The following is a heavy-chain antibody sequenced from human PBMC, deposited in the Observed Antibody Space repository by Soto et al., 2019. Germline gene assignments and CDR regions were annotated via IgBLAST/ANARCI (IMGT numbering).Heavy chain of an antibody. V-gene: IGHV3-33*01. J-gene: IGHJ6*02. CDR1: GFTFSSYG. Sequence: QVQLVESGGGVVQPGRSLRLSCAASGFTFSSYGMHWVRQAPGKGLEWVAVIWYDGSNKYYADSVKGRFTISRDNSKNTLYLQMNSLRAEDTDVYYCARDPVRGVPSGMDVWGQGTTVTVSS. CDR3: ARDPVRGVPSGMDV. D-gene: IGHD3-10*01. CDR2: IWYDGSNK.